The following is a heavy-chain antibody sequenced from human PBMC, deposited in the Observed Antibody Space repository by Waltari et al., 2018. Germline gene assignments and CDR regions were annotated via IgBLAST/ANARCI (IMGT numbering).Heavy chain of an antibody. CDR2: ISGTGGSA. CDR1: VFTFSSYA. Sequence: EVQLLESGGGLVQPGGSLRLSCAASVFTFSSYALIWVRQAPGKGPEWVSAISGTGGSAYSADSVKGRFTISRDNSENTLYLQMNSLRVEDTAMYYCAKGRVPAAAIYYFDTWGQGTLVTVSS. V-gene: IGHV3-23*01. D-gene: IGHD2-2*01. J-gene: IGHJ4*02. CDR3: AKGRVPAAAIYYFDT.